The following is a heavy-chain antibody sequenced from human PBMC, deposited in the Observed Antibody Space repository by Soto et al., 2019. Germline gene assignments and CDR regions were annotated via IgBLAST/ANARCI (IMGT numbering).Heavy chain of an antibody. Sequence: GGSLRLSCAASGFTFSRYGLHWVRQSPGKGLEWVAVIWSDGSKKDCVGAVKGRFTISRDNAKNTLDLQMNSLRAEDTAVYYCARDRSLNWYYYYGMDVWGRGTTV. CDR2: IWSDGSKK. CDR1: GFTFSRYG. J-gene: IGHJ6*02. V-gene: IGHV3-33*01. CDR3: ARDRSLNWYYYYGMDV.